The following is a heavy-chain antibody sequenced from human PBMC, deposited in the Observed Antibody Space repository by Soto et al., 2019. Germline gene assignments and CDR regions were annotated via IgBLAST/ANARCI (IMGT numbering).Heavy chain of an antibody. J-gene: IGHJ5*02. D-gene: IGHD4-17*01. CDR3: VRNDYGVNRGWFDP. V-gene: IGHV3-7*01. CDR1: GFTFSSYW. CDR2: IKQDGSEK. Sequence: GGSLRLSCAASGFTFSSYWMSWVRQAPGKGLEWVANIKQDGSEKYYVDSVKGRFTISRDNAEKSLYLQMNSLRAGDTAVYYCVRNDYGVNRGWFDPWGQGTLVTVSS.